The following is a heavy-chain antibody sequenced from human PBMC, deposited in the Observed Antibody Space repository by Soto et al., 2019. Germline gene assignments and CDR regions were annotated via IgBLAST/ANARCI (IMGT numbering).Heavy chain of an antibody. CDR2: ISSSSSYI. J-gene: IGHJ4*02. Sequence: PGGSLRLSCAASGFTFSSYSMNWVRQAPGKGLEWVSSISSSSSYIYYADSVKGRFTISRDNAKNSLYLQMNSLRAEDTAVYYCARDGRGIFGVVLAYFDYWGQGTLVTVSS. CDR1: GFTFSSYS. V-gene: IGHV3-21*01. CDR3: ARDGRGIFGVVLAYFDY. D-gene: IGHD3-3*01.